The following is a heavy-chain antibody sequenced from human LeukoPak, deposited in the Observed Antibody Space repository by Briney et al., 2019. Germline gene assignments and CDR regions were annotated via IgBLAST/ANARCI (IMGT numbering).Heavy chain of an antibody. Sequence: ASVKVSXKASGYTFIDYGVSWVRQAPGQGLEWMGWISTYNGHTYYAQKLQGRVTMTTDTSTSTAYMELRSLRSGDTAVYYCARDAAAAGPFDYWGQGTLVTVSS. CDR1: GYTFIDYG. V-gene: IGHV1-18*01. J-gene: IGHJ4*02. D-gene: IGHD6-13*01. CDR3: ARDAAAAGPFDY. CDR2: ISTYNGHT.